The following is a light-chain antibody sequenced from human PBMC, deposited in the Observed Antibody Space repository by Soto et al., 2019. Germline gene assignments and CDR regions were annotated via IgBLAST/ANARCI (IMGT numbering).Light chain of an antibody. V-gene: IGKV1-39*01. CDR1: QSISSF. CDR3: QQTSSPHGK. Sequence: DIQMTQSPSSLSASVGNRVTITCRASQSISSFLNWYQQKAGKAPKLLIFGASTLQSGVPSRFSGSGSGTYFTLTISSLQPEDFETYYCQQTSSPHGKSGKGTKV. J-gene: IGKJ1*01. CDR2: GAS.